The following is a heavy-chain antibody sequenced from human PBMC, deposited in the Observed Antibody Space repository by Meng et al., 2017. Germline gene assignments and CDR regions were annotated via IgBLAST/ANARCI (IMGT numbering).Heavy chain of an antibody. D-gene: IGHD4-17*01. Sequence: VQLVESGAEVNKPWASVKVSCKAAGYTFTSYDINWVRQATGQGLEWMGWMNPNSGNTGYAQKFQGRVTMTRNTSISTAYMELSSLRSEDTAVYYCATLQMTTVTTEVGDDYWGQGTLVIVSS. CDR1: GYTFTSYD. V-gene: IGHV1-8*01. CDR3: ATLQMTTVTTEVGDDY. J-gene: IGHJ4*02. CDR2: MNPNSGNT.